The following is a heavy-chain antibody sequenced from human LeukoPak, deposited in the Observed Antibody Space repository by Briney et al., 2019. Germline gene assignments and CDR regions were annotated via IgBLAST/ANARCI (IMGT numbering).Heavy chain of an antibody. J-gene: IGHJ3*02. Sequence: SETLSLTCAVYGGSFTGNYWRCIRQPPGKGLEWIGEINHSGSTKYNPSLKSRVTMSVDASTNQFFLKLTSVTAADTAVYYCVCNAVRYSAYDREEDPSDIWGQGTMVTVSS. CDR3: VCNAVRYSAYDREEDPSDI. CDR2: INHSGST. V-gene: IGHV4-34*01. D-gene: IGHD5-12*01. CDR1: GGSFTGNY.